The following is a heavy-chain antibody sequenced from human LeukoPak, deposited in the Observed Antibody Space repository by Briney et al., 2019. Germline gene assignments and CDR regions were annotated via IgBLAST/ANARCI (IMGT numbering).Heavy chain of an antibody. J-gene: IGHJ4*02. CDR2: TYYRSKWYN. CDR3: TGARRDYYGSGSYYTIDY. CDR1: GDSVSSNSAA. D-gene: IGHD3-10*01. V-gene: IGHV6-1*01. Sequence: SQTLSLTFAISGDSVSSNSAAWNWIRQSPSRGLEWLGSTYYRSKWYNDYAVSVKSRITINPDTSKNQFSLQLNSVPPEDTAVYYCTGARRDYYGSGSYYTIDYWGQGTLVTVSS.